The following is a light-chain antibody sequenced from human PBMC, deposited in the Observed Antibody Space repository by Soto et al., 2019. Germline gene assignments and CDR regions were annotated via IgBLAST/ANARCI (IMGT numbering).Light chain of an antibody. CDR2: AAS. Sequence: DIQMTQSPSSLSASVADRVTITCRASQSISSYLNWYQQKPAKATKLMIYAASSLQSGVPSRFSGSGSGTDFTLTISSLQPEDFAAYYCQQSYSTPGLTFGGGTKVDI. J-gene: IGKJ4*01. CDR3: QQSYSTPGLT. CDR1: QSISSY. V-gene: IGKV1-39*01.